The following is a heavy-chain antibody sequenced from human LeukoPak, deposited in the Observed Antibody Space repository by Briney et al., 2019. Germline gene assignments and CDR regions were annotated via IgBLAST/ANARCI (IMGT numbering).Heavy chain of an antibody. Sequence: SETLSLTCTVSGGPINGYYWSWIRQPPGKGLEWIGYIYYTGRTNYNPSLKSRVTISVDTSKKHVSLKLTSVTAADTAVYYCASSAYYKYYFDSWGQGTLVTVSS. D-gene: IGHD3-3*01. J-gene: IGHJ4*02. CDR2: IYYTGRT. CDR3: ASSAYYKYYFDS. V-gene: IGHV4-59*12. CDR1: GGPINGYY.